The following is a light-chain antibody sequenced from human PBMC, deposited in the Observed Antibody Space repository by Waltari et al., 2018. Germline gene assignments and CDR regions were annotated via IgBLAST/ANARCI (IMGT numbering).Light chain of an antibody. CDR3: QSYDGSLSGSKI. Sequence: QSGLTQPPSVSGAPGQRVTISCTGRPSNIGAGYDVQWYQQVPGTAPKLVIYDNNNRPSGVPDRFSGSKSGTSASLAITGLQGEDEADYYCQSYDGSLSGSKIFGGGTKLTVL. CDR2: DNN. CDR1: PSNIGAGYD. V-gene: IGLV1-40*01. J-gene: IGLJ2*01.